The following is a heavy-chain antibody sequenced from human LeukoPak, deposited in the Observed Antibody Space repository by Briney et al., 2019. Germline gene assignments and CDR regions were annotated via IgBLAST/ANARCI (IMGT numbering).Heavy chain of an antibody. CDR3: AKSLDYGGNRARLDF. Sequence: GGSLRLSCAASGFTFSSYAMSWVRQAPGKGLEWISAISGSGGSTYYADSVKGRFTISRDNSKNTLYLQMNSLRAEDTAVYYCAKSLDYGGNRARLDFWGQGTLVTVSS. V-gene: IGHV3-23*01. CDR1: GFTFSSYA. D-gene: IGHD4-23*01. CDR2: ISGSGGST. J-gene: IGHJ4*02.